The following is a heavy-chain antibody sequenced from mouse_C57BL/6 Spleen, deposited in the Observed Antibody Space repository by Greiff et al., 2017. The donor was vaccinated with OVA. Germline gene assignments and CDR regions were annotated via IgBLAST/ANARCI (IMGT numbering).Heavy chain of an antibody. CDR2: IDPETGGT. V-gene: IGHV1-15*01. J-gene: IGHJ1*03. Sequence: VQGVESGAELVRPGASVTLSCKASGYTFTDYEMHWVKQTPVHGLEWIGAIDPETGGTAYNQKFKGKAILTADKSSSTAYMELRSLTSEDSAVYYCTKHPTVTPYWYFDVWGTGTTVTVSS. D-gene: IGHD1-2*01. CDR3: TKHPTVTPYWYFDV. CDR1: GYTFTDYE.